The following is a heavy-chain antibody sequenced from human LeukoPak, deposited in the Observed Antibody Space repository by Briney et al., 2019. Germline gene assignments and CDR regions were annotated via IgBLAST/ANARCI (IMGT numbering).Heavy chain of an antibody. CDR2: ISYDGSNK. CDR3: AKDSH. J-gene: IGHJ4*02. Sequence: PGRSLRLSCAASGFTFSSYAMHWVRQAPGKGLEWVAVISYDGSNKYYADSVKGRFTISRDNSKNTLYLQMNSLRAEDTAVYYCAKDSHWGQGTLVTVSS. CDR1: GFTFSSYA. V-gene: IGHV3-30-3*01.